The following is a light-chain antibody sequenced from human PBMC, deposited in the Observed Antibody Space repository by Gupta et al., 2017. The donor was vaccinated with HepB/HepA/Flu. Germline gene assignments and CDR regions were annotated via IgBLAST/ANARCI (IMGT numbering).Light chain of an antibody. CDR2: LGS. CDR3: NQALQTRVT. V-gene: IGKV2-28*01. J-gene: IGKJ5*01. CDR1: QSLLHSNGYNY. Sequence: DIVMTQSPLSLPVTPGEPASISCRSSQSLLHSNGYNYLDWYLQKPCQSPQLLIYLGSNRASGVPDRFSGSGSGTDFTLKIIRGEAEDVGVYYCNQALQTRVTFGQGTRLEIK.